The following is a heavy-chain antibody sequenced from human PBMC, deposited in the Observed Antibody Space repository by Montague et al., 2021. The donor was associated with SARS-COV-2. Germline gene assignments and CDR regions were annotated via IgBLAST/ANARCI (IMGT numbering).Heavy chain of an antibody. CDR2: INQSENP. CDR1: GGSFSGYY. V-gene: IGHV4-34*01. Sequence: SETLSLTCAVYGGSFSGYYWSWIRQPPGKGLEWIGEINQSENPNYNPSLKSRVTISLDTSKNQISLRLTSVTAADTAVYYCARGLLTINMIVVVRAGASNWFDPWGQGTLVTVSS. CDR3: ARGLLTINMIVVVRAGASNWFDP. D-gene: IGHD3-22*01. J-gene: IGHJ5*02.